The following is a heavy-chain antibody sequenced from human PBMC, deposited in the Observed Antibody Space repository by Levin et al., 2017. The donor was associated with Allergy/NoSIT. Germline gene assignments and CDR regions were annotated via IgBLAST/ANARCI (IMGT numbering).Heavy chain of an antibody. CDR3: ARVPGYCSGGSCPESYYFDY. J-gene: IGHJ4*02. D-gene: IGHD2-15*01. CDR1: GGSISSYY. V-gene: IGHV4-59*01. CDR2: IYYSGST. Sequence: SQTLSLTCTVSGGSISSYYWSWIRQPPGKGLEWIGYIYYSGSTNYNPSLKSRVTISVDTSKNQFSLKLSSVTAADTAVYYCARVPGYCSGGSCPESYYFDYWGQGTLVTVSS.